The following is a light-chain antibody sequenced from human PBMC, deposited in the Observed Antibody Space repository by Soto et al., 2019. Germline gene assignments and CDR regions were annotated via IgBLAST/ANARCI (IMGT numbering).Light chain of an antibody. CDR2: SYD. J-gene: IGLJ1*01. Sequence: QSVLTQPPSASGTPGQRVTISCSTSSSNIGGNTVNWYQQVPGTAPKLLIYSYDQRPSGVPDRFSGSKSGTSASLAISGLQSEDEADYCCAAWDASLNGYVFGTGTRSPS. CDR3: AAWDASLNGYV. V-gene: IGLV1-44*01. CDR1: SSNIGGNT.